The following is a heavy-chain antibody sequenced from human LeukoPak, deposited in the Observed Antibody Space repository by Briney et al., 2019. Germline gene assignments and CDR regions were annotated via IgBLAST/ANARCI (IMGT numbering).Heavy chain of an antibody. D-gene: IGHD3-16*01. J-gene: IGHJ4*02. CDR2: IIPIFGTA. Sequence: ASVKVSCKASGGTFSSYAISWVRQAPGQGLEWMGGIIPIFGTANYAQKFQGRVTITADESTSTAYMELSSLRSEDTAVYYCARVGVRDMGEDYWGQGTLVTVSS. CDR3: ARVGVRDMGEDY. CDR1: GGTFSSYA. V-gene: IGHV1-69*13.